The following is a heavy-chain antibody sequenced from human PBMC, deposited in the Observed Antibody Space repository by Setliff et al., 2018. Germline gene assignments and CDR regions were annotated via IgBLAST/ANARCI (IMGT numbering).Heavy chain of an antibody. D-gene: IGHD3-3*01. CDR1: GFTLTSYP. CDR3: TRDFLGATAPFDI. Sequence: ASVKVSCKASGFTLTSYPIHWVRQAPGQRLEWMGWINPDNGNRKYSQRFQGRVTITRDTSASTVFLELSTLRSEDTAVYYCTRDFLGATAPFDIWGQGTMGTV. J-gene: IGHJ3*02. V-gene: IGHV1-3*01. CDR2: INPDNGNR.